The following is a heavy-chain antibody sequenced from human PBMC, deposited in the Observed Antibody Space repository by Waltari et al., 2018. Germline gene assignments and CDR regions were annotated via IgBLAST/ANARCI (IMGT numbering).Heavy chain of an antibody. J-gene: IGHJ6*03. CDR3: ARGPSEDYYMDV. CDR2: INPSGGST. V-gene: IGHV1-46*03. CDR1: GYTLTNYF. Sequence: QVQLVQSGAEVEKPGAAVKVSCKASGYTLTNYFLHWVRQAPGQRLEWMGIINPSGGSTSYAQKFQGRVTMTRDTSTSTVYMELSSLRSEDTAVYYCARGPSEDYYMDVWGKGTTVTVSS.